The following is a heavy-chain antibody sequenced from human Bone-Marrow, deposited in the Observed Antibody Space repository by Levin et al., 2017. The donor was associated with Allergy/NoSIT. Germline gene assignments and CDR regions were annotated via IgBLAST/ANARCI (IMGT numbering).Heavy chain of an antibody. Sequence: GESLKISCAASGFTVSNHYMSWVRQAPGKGLEGVSVIYSGGRTNYADSVKGRFTISRDNSKNTLYLQMNSLRAEDTAVYYCATSPPLGYWGQGTLVTVSS. CDR1: GFTVSNHY. CDR3: ATSPPLGY. D-gene: IGHD3-16*01. CDR2: IYSGGRT. J-gene: IGHJ4*02. V-gene: IGHV3-53*01.